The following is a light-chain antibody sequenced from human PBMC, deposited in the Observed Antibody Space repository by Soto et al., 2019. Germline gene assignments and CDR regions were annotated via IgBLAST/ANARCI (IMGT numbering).Light chain of an antibody. CDR3: QQYVISSPRM. J-gene: IGKJ1*01. Sequence: EIVLTQSPGTLSLSPRERATLSCRSSHPIRRSCLSGYQQRPCQAPRLLRYGISRRATGVPYRFSFNGCGTDFALNLTRVEPEDFAMYWCQQYVISSPRMSGQGTQVAIK. CDR2: GIS. CDR1: HPIRRSC. V-gene: IGKV3-20*01.